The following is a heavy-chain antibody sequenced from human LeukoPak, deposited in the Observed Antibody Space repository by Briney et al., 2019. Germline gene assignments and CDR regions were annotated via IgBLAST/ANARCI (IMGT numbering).Heavy chain of an antibody. V-gene: IGHV3-21*01. CDR3: ARDPYSGAYGGTYYYYMDV. D-gene: IGHD1-26*01. J-gene: IGHJ6*03. CDR1: GFSFSSYN. Sequence: GGSLGLSCEASGFSFSSYNMDWVRQTPGKGLEWISSITTSSSYTFYADSVKGRFTISRDNARNSLYLQMNSLTAEDTAVYYCARDPYSGAYGGTYYYYMDVWGKGTTVTVSS. CDR2: ITTSSSYT.